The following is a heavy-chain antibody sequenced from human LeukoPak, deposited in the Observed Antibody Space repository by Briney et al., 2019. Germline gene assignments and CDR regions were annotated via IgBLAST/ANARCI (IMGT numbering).Heavy chain of an antibody. Sequence: GGSLRLSCAASGFTFSSYAMSWVRQAPGKGLEWVSYISSSSSTIYYADPVKGRFTISRDNAKNSLYLQMNSLRAEDTAVYYCAKVDTAMVVGYFDYWGQGTLVTVSS. CDR2: ISSSSSTI. J-gene: IGHJ4*02. D-gene: IGHD5-18*01. CDR1: GFTFSSYA. V-gene: IGHV3-48*01. CDR3: AKVDTAMVVGYFDY.